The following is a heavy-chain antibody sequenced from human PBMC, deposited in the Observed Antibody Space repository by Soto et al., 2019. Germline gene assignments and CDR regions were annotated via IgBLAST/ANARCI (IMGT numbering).Heavy chain of an antibody. J-gene: IGHJ6*02. CDR1: GGSISSSTW. CDR2: IYHSGST. Sequence: XETLSLTCAVSGGSISSSTWWSWVRQPPVKGLEWIGEIYHSGSTNYNPSLKSRVTISVDKSKNQFSLKLSSVTAADTAVYYCARDGRKQQLLGYYYYYGMDVWGQGTTVTVSS. D-gene: IGHD6-13*01. CDR3: ARDGRKQQLLGYYYYYGMDV. V-gene: IGHV4-4*02.